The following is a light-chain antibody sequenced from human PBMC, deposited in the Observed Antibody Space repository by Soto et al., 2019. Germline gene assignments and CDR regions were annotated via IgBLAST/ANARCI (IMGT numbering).Light chain of an antibody. CDR2: GAS. CDR1: QSVSSN. V-gene: IGKV3-15*01. J-gene: IGKJ5*01. Sequence: EIVMTQSPATLSVSPGERATLSCRASQSVSSNLAWDQQKPGQAPRLLIYGASTRATGIPARFSGSGSGTEFTLTISSLQSEDFAVYYCQQYNNWLGVTFGQGTRLEIK. CDR3: QQYNNWLGVT.